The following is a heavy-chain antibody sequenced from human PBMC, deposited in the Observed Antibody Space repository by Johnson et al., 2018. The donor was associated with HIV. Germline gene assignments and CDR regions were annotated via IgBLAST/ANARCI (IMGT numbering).Heavy chain of an antibody. Sequence: VQLVESGGGLVQPGRSLRLSCAASGFTFDDYAMHWVRQAPGKGLEWVSGSSWNSGSTYYADSVKGRFTISRDNSKNTLYLQMNSLRAEDTALYYCARVNGDHGAFDSFDIWGQGTTVTVSS. CDR2: SSWNSGST. D-gene: IGHD4-17*01. CDR1: GFTFDDYA. J-gene: IGHJ3*02. CDR3: ARVNGDHGAFDSFDI. V-gene: IGHV3-9*01.